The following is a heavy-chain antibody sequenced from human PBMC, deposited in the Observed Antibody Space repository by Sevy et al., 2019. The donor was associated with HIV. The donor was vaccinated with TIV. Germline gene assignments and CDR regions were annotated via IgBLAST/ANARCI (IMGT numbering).Heavy chain of an antibody. J-gene: IGHJ5*02. D-gene: IGHD6-13*01. CDR2: ISGSGGSGDKT. CDR3: ARDAGYSVNWYPRFDP. Sequence: GGSLRLSCAASGFTFSSYAMNWVRQAPGKGLEWVSGISGSGGSGDKTNYADSVKGRFTISRDDSKSSLYLQMNTLRAEDTAVYYCARDAGYSVNWYPRFDPWGQGTLVTVSS. CDR1: GFTFSSYA. V-gene: IGHV3-23*01.